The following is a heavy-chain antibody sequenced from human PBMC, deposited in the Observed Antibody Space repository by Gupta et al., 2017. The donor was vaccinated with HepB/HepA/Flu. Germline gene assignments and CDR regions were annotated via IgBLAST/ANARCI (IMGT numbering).Heavy chain of an antibody. V-gene: IGHV4-34*01. J-gene: IGHJ5*02. CDR1: GGSFSGYY. CDR2: INHSGRT. CDR3: ARTKGVWLRRLRFGVDWFDP. D-gene: IGHD5-12*01. Sequence: QVQLQQWGAGLLKPSETLSLTCAVYGGSFSGYYWSWIRQPPGKGLEWIGEINHSGRTNYNPSLKSRVTISVDTSKNQFSLKLSSVTAADTAVYYCARTKGVWLRRLRFGVDWFDPWGQGTLVTVSS.